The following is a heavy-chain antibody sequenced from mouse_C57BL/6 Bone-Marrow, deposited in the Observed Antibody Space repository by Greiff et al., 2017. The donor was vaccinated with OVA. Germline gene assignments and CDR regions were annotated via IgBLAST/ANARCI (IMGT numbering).Heavy chain of an antibody. J-gene: IGHJ1*03. CDR3: ARLGSSYGWYFDV. CDR1: GYTFTSYY. CDR2: IYPGNGDT. D-gene: IGHD1-1*01. V-gene: IGHV1-12*01. Sequence: LQQSGAELVRPGASVKMSCKASGYTFTSYYMHWVKQTPRQGLVWIGAIYPGNGDTSYNQKFKGKATLTVDKSSSTAYMQLSSLTSEDSAVYFCARLGSSYGWYFDVWGTGTTVTVSS.